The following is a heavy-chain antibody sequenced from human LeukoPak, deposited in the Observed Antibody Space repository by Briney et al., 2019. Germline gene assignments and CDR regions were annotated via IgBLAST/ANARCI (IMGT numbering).Heavy chain of an antibody. CDR3: AREHSGWYGGYNWFDP. D-gene: IGHD6-19*01. V-gene: IGHV3-7*01. CDR1: GFTFSSYW. Sequence: GGSLRLSCAASGFTFSSYWMSWVRQAPGKGLEWVANIKQDGSEKYYVGSVKGRFTISRDNAKNSLYLQMNSLRAGDTAVYYCAREHSGWYGGYNWFDPWGQGTLVTVSS. J-gene: IGHJ5*02. CDR2: IKQDGSEK.